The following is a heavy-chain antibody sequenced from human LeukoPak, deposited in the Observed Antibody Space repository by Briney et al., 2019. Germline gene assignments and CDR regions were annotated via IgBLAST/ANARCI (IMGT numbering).Heavy chain of an antibody. CDR2: MNPNSGNT. CDR1: GYTFTNYD. CDR3: ARRYCSSTSCHYFDY. Sequence: ASVKVSCKASGYTFTNYDINWVRRATGQGLEWMGWMNPNSGNTGYAQKFQGRVTMTRSTSISTAYMELSSLRSEDTAVYYCARRYCSSTSCHYFDYWGQGTLVTVSS. V-gene: IGHV1-8*01. J-gene: IGHJ4*02. D-gene: IGHD2-2*01.